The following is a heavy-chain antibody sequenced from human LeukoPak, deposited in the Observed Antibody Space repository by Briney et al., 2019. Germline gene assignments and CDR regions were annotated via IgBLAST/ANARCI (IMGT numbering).Heavy chain of an antibody. CDR2: ISYDGSNK. CDR1: GFTFSSYG. D-gene: IGHD3-16*01. V-gene: IGHV3-33*05. CDR3: AKAYDAFDI. J-gene: IGHJ3*02. Sequence: GGSLRLSCAASGFTFSSYGMHWVRQAPGKGLEWVAVISYDGSNKYYADSVKGRFTISRDNAKNSLYLQMNSLRDEDTAVYYCAKAYDAFDIWGQGTMVTVSS.